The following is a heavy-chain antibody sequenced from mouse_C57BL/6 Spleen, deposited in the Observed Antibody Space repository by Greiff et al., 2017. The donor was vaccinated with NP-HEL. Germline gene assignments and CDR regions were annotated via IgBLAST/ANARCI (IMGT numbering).Heavy chain of an antibody. Sequence: EVQLQQSGAELVRPGASVKLSCTASGFNIKDYYMHWVKLRPEQGLEWIGRIAPEDGATEYAPKFQGKATMTSNTSSNTAYLLLSSLTSEDTAVYYCTTMVTTGWFAYWGQGTLVTVAA. CDR2: IAPEDGAT. D-gene: IGHD2-2*01. CDR3: TTMVTTGWFAY. CDR1: GFNIKDYY. V-gene: IGHV14-1*01. J-gene: IGHJ3*01.